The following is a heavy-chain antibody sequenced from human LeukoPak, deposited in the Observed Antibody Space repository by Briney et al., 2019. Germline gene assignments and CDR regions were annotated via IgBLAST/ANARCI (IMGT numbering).Heavy chain of an antibody. D-gene: IGHD4-17*01. CDR1: GFTFSSYA. Sequence: GGSMRLSCAASGFTFSSYAMSWVRQAPGKGLEWVGFIRSKAYGGTTEYAASVKGRFTISRDDSKSIAYLQMNSLKTEDTAVYYCTYGDYVPRDFDYWGQGTLVTVSS. V-gene: IGHV3-49*04. CDR2: IRSKAYGGTT. CDR3: TYGDYVPRDFDY. J-gene: IGHJ4*02.